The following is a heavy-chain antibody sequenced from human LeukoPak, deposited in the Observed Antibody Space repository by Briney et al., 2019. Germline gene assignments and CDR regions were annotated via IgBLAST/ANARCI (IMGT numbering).Heavy chain of an antibody. J-gene: IGHJ4*02. V-gene: IGHV1-46*01. CDR1: GYTFTSYY. Sequence: ASVKVSCKASGYTFTSYYMYWVRQAPGQGLEWMGIINPSGGSTNYAQKFQGRVTMTRDTSTSTVYMELSSLRSEDTAVYYCARGSNYYDSSGYPPFDYWGQGTLVTVSS. CDR3: ARGSNYYDSSGYPPFDY. D-gene: IGHD3-22*01. CDR2: INPSGGST.